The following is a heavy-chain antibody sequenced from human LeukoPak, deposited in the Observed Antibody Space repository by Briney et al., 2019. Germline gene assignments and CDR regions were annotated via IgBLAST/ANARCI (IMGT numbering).Heavy chain of an antibody. D-gene: IGHD6-19*01. CDR1: GFTFGSYM. Sequence: PGGSLRLSCAASGFTFGSYMMTWVRQAPGRGLEWVSTISSNGGSTYYADSVKGRFTISRDNSKNTLYLQMSSLRVEDTAVYYCARGGIAVAGDDLWGQGTLVTVSA. V-gene: IGHV3-23*01. J-gene: IGHJ5*02. CDR3: ARGGIAVAGDDL. CDR2: ISSNGGST.